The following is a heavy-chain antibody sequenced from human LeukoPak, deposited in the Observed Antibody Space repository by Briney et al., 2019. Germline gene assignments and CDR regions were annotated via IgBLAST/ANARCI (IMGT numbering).Heavy chain of an antibody. CDR2: INAGNGNT. CDR3: ARIQSYCSSTSCYDNWFDP. Sequence: ASVKVSCKASGYTFTSYAMHWVRQAPGQRLEWMGWINAGNGNTKYSQKFQGRVTITRDTSASTAYMELSSLRSEDTAVYYCARIQSYCSSTSCYDNWFDPWGQGTLVTVSS. CDR1: GYTFTSYA. D-gene: IGHD2-2*01. J-gene: IGHJ5*02. V-gene: IGHV1-3*01.